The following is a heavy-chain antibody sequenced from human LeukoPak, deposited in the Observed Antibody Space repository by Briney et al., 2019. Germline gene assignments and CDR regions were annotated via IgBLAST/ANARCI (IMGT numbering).Heavy chain of an antibody. V-gene: IGHV4-34*01. J-gene: IGHJ6*02. CDR1: GGSFSGYY. CDR3: ARVKADTAMVRRPNYYYYGMDV. CDR2: INHSGST. D-gene: IGHD5-18*01. Sequence: SETLSLTCAVYGGSFSGYYWSWIRQPPGKGLEWIGEINHSGSTNYNPPLKSRVTISVDTSNNQFSLKLSSVTAADTAVYYCARVKADTAMVRRPNYYYYGMDVWGQGTTVTVSS.